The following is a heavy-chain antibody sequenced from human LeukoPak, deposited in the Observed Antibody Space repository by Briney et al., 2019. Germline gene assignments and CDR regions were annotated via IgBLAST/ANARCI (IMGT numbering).Heavy chain of an antibody. V-gene: IGHV7-4-1*02. D-gene: IGHD2-8*01. CDR3: ARALVYAILDY. CDR2: SNTNTGNP. Sequence: GASVKVSSKASGDTFTDYGMTWVRQAPGRGLEWMGWSNTNTGNPTYAQGFTGRFVFSLDTSVSTAYLQISSLKSEDTAVYYCARALVYAILDYWGQGTLVTVSS. J-gene: IGHJ4*02. CDR1: GDTFTDYG.